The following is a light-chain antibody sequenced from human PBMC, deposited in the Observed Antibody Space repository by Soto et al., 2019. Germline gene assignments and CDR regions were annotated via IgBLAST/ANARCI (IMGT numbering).Light chain of an antibody. Sequence: DIQMTQSPSSLSVSVGDSVSITCRTSQTINNYLNWYQQKPGKAPKLLIYVASTLQGGVPSRFSGSGSGTEFSLTISSLQPEDSATYYCQQSYSTLFTFGPGTKVDVK. J-gene: IGKJ3*01. CDR2: VAS. V-gene: IGKV1-39*01. CDR3: QQSYSTLFT. CDR1: QTINNY.